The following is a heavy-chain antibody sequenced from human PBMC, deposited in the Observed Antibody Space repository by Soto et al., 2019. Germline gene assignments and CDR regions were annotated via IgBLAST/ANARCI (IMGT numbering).Heavy chain of an antibody. V-gene: IGHV4-4*02. D-gene: IGHD6-19*01. CDR2: IFHSGRT. CDR3: VRANLRSCWTLDH. Sequence: QVQLQESGPGLVEPSGTLSLTCLVSGASIISSDWWLWVRQTPGKGLEWIGEIFHSGRTNYSPSLNSRVTISVDTSRNQFSLNFDSMTAAYTGIYYWVRANLRSCWTLDHWGQGTAVTVSS. CDR1: GASIISSDW. J-gene: IGHJ4*02.